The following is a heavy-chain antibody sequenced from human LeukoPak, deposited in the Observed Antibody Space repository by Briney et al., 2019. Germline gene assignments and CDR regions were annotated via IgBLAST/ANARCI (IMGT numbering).Heavy chain of an antibody. CDR2: ISAYNGNT. J-gene: IGHJ3*02. Sequence: GASVKVSCKASGYTFTSYGISWVRQAPGQGLEWMGWISAYNGNTNYAQKLQGRVTMTTDTSTSTAYMELRSLRSGDTAVYYCARGRERRDGYNQNGKAFDIWGQGTMVTVSS. V-gene: IGHV1-18*01. CDR1: GYTFTSYG. D-gene: IGHD5-24*01. CDR3: ARGRERRDGYNQNGKAFDI.